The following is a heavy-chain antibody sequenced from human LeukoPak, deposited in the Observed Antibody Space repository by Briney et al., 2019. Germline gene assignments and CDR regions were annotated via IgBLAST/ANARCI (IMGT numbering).Heavy chain of an antibody. CDR3: ATAMTAVPYS. V-gene: IGHV3-15*01. D-gene: IGHD4-17*01. J-gene: IGHJ4*02. Sequence: GGPLRLSCAASGFAFSNAWMTWLRQAPGKGLEWVGRIKSKTDGGTAEYATPVRGRFTISRDDSKNTLYLQMDSLKTEDTAVYYCATAMTAVPYSWGQGTLVTVSS. CDR2: IKSKTDGGTA. CDR1: GFAFSNAW.